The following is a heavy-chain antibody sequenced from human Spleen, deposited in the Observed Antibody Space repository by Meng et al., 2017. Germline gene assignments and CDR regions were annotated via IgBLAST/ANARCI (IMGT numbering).Heavy chain of an antibody. V-gene: IGHV4-59*01. Sequence: SETLSFTCTVSGGSIRSSYWSWIRQSPGKGLEWLGYILYSGSTDYNPSLKRRVTISVDTMKNQVFMRLSSVTAADTAVYYCARSGYSYGTGAFDIWGQGTMVTVSS. D-gene: IGHD5-18*01. CDR3: ARSGYSYGTGAFDI. CDR2: ILYSGST. CDR1: GGSIRSSY. J-gene: IGHJ3*02.